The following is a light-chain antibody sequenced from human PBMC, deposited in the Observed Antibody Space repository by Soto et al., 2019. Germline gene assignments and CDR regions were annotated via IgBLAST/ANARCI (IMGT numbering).Light chain of an antibody. V-gene: IGKV3-20*01. CDR3: QHYVSPPIT. CDR2: GSS. Sequence: EIVLTQSPGTLSLSPGERATLSCRASQSVTSNYLAWYQQKPGQAPRLLVYGSSIRPTGISDRFSGSGSGTDFTLTISRLEPEDVAVYYCQHYVSPPITFGQGTRLEIK. CDR1: QSVTSNY. J-gene: IGKJ5*01.